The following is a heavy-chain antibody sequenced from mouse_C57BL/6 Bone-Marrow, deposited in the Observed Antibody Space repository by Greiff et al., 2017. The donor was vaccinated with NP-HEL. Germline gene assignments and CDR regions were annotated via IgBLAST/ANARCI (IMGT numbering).Heavy chain of an antibody. D-gene: IGHD1-1*01. CDR3: ARLLRSAGFAY. J-gene: IGHJ3*01. CDR2: INPNNGGT. CDR1: GYTFTDYY. V-gene: IGHV1-26*01. Sequence: VQLKQSGPELVKPGASVKISCKASGYTFTDYYMNWVKQSHGKSLEWIGDINPNNGGTSYNQKFKGKATLTVDKSSSTAYMELRSLTSEDSAVYYCARLLRSAGFAYWGQGTLVTVSA.